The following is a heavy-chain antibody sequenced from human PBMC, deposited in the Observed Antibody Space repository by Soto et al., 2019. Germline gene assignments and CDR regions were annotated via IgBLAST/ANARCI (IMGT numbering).Heavy chain of an antibody. V-gene: IGHV6-1*01. CDR2: TYYRSKWYN. D-gene: IGHD2-2*02. CDR1: GDSVSSNSAA. Sequence: SQTLSLTCAISGDSVSSNSAAWNWIRQSPSRGLEWLGRTYYRSKWYNDYAVSVKSRITINPDTSKNQFSLQLNSVTPEDTAVYYCARAHCSSTSCYTFYYYYGMDVWGQGTTVTVSS. J-gene: IGHJ6*02. CDR3: ARAHCSSTSCYTFYYYYGMDV.